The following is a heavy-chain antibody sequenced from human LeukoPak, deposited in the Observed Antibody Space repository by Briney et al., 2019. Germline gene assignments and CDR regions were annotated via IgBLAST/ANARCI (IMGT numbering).Heavy chain of an antibody. D-gene: IGHD2-21*02. Sequence: GGSLRLSCAASGFTFSSYSMNWVRQAPGKGLEWVAFIRYDGSNKYYADSVKGRFTISRDNSKNTLYLQMNSLRAEDTAVYYCAKDGYIVVVTGYDAFDIWGQGTMVTVSS. CDR1: GFTFSSYS. J-gene: IGHJ3*02. CDR3: AKDGYIVVVTGYDAFDI. CDR2: IRYDGSNK. V-gene: IGHV3-30*02.